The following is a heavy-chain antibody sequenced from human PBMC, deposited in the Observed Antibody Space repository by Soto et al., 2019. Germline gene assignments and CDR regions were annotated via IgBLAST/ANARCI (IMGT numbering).Heavy chain of an antibody. D-gene: IGHD3-10*01. V-gene: IGHV4-30-2*01. CDR3: ARVPGP. Sequence: QLQLQESGSGLVKHSQTLSLTCADSGGSISSGGYSWSWIRQPPGKGLEWIGYSYHSGRTYYNPSLKSRATISVDRSKNQVSLKLSSVTAADTAGYYCARVPGPWGQGTLVTVSS. CDR1: GGSISSGGYS. CDR2: SYHSGRT. J-gene: IGHJ4*02.